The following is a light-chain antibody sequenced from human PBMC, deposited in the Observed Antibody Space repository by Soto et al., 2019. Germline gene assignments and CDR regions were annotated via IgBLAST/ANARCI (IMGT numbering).Light chain of an antibody. CDR1: QDISNY. J-gene: IGKJ5*01. CDR3: QQYSHLIT. Sequence: DIQMTQSPSPLSGSLGKRVTITCQASQDISNYLNWYQQKLGKAPKLLIYDASNLETGVPSRFSGSGSGTDFTFTISSLQPEDIATYYCQQYSHLITFGQGTRLDIK. CDR2: DAS. V-gene: IGKV1-33*01.